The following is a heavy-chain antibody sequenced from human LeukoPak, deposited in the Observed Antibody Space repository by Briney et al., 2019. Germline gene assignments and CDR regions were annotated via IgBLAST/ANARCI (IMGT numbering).Heavy chain of an antibody. V-gene: IGHV3-33*01. D-gene: IGHD6-19*01. CDR2: IRYNGKNK. CDR3: VRDPSNSGWAFDY. CDR1: GFTFSTYA. Sequence: SGRSLRLSCAASGFTFSTYAMHWVRQAPGKGLEGVAMIRYNGKNKHYADSVKGRFTISRDNSKNTLDLQMNSLRADDTAVYYCVRDPSNSGWAFDYWGQGTLVTVSS. J-gene: IGHJ4*02.